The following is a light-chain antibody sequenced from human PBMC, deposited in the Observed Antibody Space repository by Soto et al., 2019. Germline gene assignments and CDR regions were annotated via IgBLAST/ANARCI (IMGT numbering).Light chain of an antibody. V-gene: IGKV3D-20*02. CDR2: DAS. CDR3: QQRSSWPPYT. CDR1: QTVRNNY. J-gene: IGKJ2*01. Sequence: EFVLTQSPGTLSLSPGERATLSCRASQTVRNNYLAWYQQKPGQAPRLLIYDASSRATGIPDRFSGGGSGTDFTLTISRLEPEDFAVYYCQQRSSWPPYTFGQGTKVDIK.